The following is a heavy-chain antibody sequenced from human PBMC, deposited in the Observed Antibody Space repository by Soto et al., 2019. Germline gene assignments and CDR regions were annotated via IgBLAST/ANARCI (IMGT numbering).Heavy chain of an antibody. CDR3: AREGPAAAAGTVWWFDP. V-gene: IGHV1-46*01. J-gene: IGHJ5*02. CDR2: INPSGGST. CDR1: GFSITNYH. Sequence: ASVKVSCKASGFSITNYHMHLVRQAPGQGLEWMGIINPSGGSTSYAQKFQGRVTMTRDTSTSTVYMELSSLRSEDTAVYYCAREGPAAAAGTVWWFDPWGQGTLVTVSS. D-gene: IGHD6-13*01.